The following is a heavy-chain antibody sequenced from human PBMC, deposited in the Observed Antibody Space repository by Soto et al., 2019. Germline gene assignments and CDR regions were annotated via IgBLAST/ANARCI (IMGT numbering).Heavy chain of an antibody. V-gene: IGHV1-69*13. D-gene: IGHD5-12*01. Sequence: SVKVSCKASGGTFSSYAISWVRQAPGQGLEWMGGIIPIFGTANYAQKFQGRVTITADESTSTAYMELSSLRSEDTAVYYCARDTVEMATIHDYYYYYGMDVWGQGTTVTVSS. CDR2: IIPIFGTA. CDR1: GGTFSSYA. CDR3: ARDTVEMATIHDYYYYYGMDV. J-gene: IGHJ6*02.